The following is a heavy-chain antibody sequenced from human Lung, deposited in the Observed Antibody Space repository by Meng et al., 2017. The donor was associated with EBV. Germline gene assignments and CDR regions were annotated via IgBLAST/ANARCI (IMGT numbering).Heavy chain of an antibody. CDR3: ARGGTSSAPFDY. Sequence: QVQQQQWGAGLLKPSEPLSLTCGVSGRSFSSSYWSWIRQPPGKGLEWIGQINYSGITNYNPFLKSRVTISVDTSKNQFSLSLNSVTAADTAVYYCARGGTSSAPFDYWGQGTLVTVSS. CDR1: GRSFSSSY. J-gene: IGHJ4*02. D-gene: IGHD2-2*01. CDR2: INYSGIT. V-gene: IGHV4-34*01.